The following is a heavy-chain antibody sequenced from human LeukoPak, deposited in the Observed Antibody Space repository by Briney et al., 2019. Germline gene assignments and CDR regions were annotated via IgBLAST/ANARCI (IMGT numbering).Heavy chain of an antibody. CDR3: AKVGTGTTSSPNFDY. J-gene: IGHJ4*02. D-gene: IGHD1-7*01. CDR2: ISGSGGST. V-gene: IGHV3-23*01. Sequence: GGSLRFSCAASGFPFSIYAMSWVRQAPGKGLEWVSAISGSGGSTYYADSVKGRFTISRDNSKNTLYLQMNSLRAEDTAVYYCAKVGTGTTSSPNFDYWGQGTLVTVSS. CDR1: GFPFSIYA.